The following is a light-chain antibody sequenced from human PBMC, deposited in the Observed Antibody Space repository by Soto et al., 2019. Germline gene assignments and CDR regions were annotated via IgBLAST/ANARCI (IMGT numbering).Light chain of an antibody. CDR1: QSISSY. J-gene: IGKJ1*01. CDR3: QVYGISPKT. V-gene: IGKV1-39*02. Sequence: DIQMTQSPSSLSASVGDRVTITCRASQSISSYLNWYQQKPGKAPKLLIYAASSLQSGVPSRFSGSGSGTDFTLTISSLQPEDFAVYYCQVYGISPKTFGQGTKVE. CDR2: AAS.